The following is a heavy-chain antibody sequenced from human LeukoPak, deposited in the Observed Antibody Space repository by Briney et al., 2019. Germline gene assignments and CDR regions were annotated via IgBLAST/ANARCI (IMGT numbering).Heavy chain of an antibody. J-gene: IGHJ6*02. V-gene: IGHV3-7*01. CDR3: AQGHYHMDV. Sequence: GGSLRLSCAASGFTFRDYWMTWVRQAAGKGLEWVASIEPDGSEKYYADSVKGRFTLSRDNVENSLYLQMNTLRVDDTAVYYCAQGHYHMDVGGHGTTVAVSS. CDR1: GFTFRDYW. CDR2: IEPDGSEK.